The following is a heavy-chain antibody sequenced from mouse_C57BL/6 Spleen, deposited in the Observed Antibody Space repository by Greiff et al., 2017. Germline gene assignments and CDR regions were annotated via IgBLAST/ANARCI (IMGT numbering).Heavy chain of an antibody. D-gene: IGHD3-2*02. J-gene: IGHJ2*01. CDR2: INPSSGYT. Sequence: QVQLQQSGAELAKPGASVKLSCKASGYTFTSSWLHWVKQRPGQGLEWIGYINPSSGYTKYNQKFKDKATLTADKSSSTAYLQLSSLTYEDSAVYYCARDGDQARGYCDYWGQGTTRTVSS. V-gene: IGHV1-7*01. CDR1: GYTFTSSW. CDR3: ARDGDQARGYCDY.